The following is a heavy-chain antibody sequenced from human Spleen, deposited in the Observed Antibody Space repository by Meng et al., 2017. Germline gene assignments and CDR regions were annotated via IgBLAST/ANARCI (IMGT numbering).Heavy chain of an antibody. CDR3: ARGPTTMAHDFDY. V-gene: IGHV4-34*01. J-gene: IGHJ4*02. CDR2: INHSGST. Sequence: GSLRLSCVVSGGSFSDYYWSWIRQPPGKGLEWIGEINHSGSTNYNPSLESRATISVDTSQNNLSLKLSSVTAADSAVYYCARGPTTMAHDFDYWGQGTLITVSS. D-gene: IGHD4-11*01. CDR1: GGSFSDYY.